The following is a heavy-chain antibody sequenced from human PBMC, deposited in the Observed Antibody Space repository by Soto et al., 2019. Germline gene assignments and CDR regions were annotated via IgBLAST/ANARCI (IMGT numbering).Heavy chain of an antibody. CDR1: GFTFSSYG. CDR3: ARDSDLPSGYTGDY. CDR2: IWYDGSNK. Sequence: GGSLRLSCAASGFTFSSYGMHWVRQAPGKGLEWVAVIWYDGSNKYYADSVKGRFTISRDNSKNTLYLQMNSLRAEVTAVYYCARDSDLPSGYTGDYWGQGTLVTVSS. D-gene: IGHD3-22*01. J-gene: IGHJ4*02. V-gene: IGHV3-33*01.